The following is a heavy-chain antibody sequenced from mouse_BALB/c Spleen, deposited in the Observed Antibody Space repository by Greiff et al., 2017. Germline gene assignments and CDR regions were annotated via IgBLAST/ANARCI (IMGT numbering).Heavy chain of an antibody. CDR1: GYSITSDYA. D-gene: IGHD2-10*02. V-gene: IGHV3-2*02. CDR2: ISYSGST. Sequence: EVKLMESGPGLVKPSQSLSLTCTVTGYSITSDYAWNWIRQFPGNQLEWMGYISYSGSTSYNPSLKSRISITRDTSKNQFFLQLNSVTTEDTATYYCARYGNYGFDYWGQGTTLTVSS. CDR3: ARYGNYGFDY. J-gene: IGHJ2*01.